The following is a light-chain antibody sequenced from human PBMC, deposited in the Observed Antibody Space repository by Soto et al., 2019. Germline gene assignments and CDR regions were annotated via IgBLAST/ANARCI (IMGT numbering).Light chain of an antibody. CDR2: EVS. CDR1: QSLLHSDGKTY. V-gene: IGKV2D-29*01. Sequence: DIVLTQTPLFLSVTPGQPASISCRSTQSLLHSDGKTYFYWFLQKAGQPPQLLIYEVSNRFSGVSDRLSGSGSGTDFTLKISRVEADDVGIYYCMQSTQLPPTFGQGTRLGIE. CDR3: MQSTQLPPT. J-gene: IGKJ5*01.